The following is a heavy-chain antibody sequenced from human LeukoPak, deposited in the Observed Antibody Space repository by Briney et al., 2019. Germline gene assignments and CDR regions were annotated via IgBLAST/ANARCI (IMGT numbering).Heavy chain of an antibody. V-gene: IGHV3-33*01. CDR1: GFTFSSYG. Sequence: HPGGSLRLSCAASGFTFSSYGMHWVRQASGKGLEWVAVIWYDGSNKYYADSVKGRFTISRDNSKNTLYLQMNSLRAEDTAVYYCARDQDHDIDYWGQGTLVTVSS. CDR2: IWYDGSNK. D-gene: IGHD1-1*01. CDR3: ARDQDHDIDY. J-gene: IGHJ4*02.